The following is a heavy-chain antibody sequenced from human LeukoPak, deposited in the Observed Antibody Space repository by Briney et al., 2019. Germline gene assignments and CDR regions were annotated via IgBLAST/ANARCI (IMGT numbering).Heavy chain of an antibody. CDR1: GFTFSSYW. V-gene: IGHV3-74*01. J-gene: IGHJ4*02. Sequence: PGGSLRLSCAASGFTFSSYWMHWVRQAPGKGLVWVSRLNTDGSTTSYADSVKGRFTISRDNAKNTLYLQMNSLRAEDTAVYYCARDGFGEVPLDYWGQGTLVTVSS. CDR2: LNTDGSTT. CDR3: ARDGFGEVPLDY. D-gene: IGHD3-10*01.